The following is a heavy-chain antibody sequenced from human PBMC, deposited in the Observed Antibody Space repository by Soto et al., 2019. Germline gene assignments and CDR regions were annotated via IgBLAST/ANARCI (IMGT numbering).Heavy chain of an antibody. D-gene: IGHD4-17*01. J-gene: IGHJ4*02. CDR2: MATRTGDT. Sequence: VGSVNVSCKPSGYTFTANYIHWVRQAPGQGLEWMGWMATRTGDTRFAQKFQGRVSMTRDTSIGTAYMELTTLTLDDTAVYYCAREAGSSRCDYWGQGNQVIVST. CDR3: AREAGSSRCDY. V-gene: IGHV1-2*02. CDR1: GYTFTANY.